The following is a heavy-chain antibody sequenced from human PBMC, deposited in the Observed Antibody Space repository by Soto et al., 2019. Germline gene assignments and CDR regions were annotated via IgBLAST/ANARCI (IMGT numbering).Heavy chain of an antibody. CDR1: GFTFSSYS. Sequence: EVQLVESGGGLVQPGGSLRLSCAASGFTFSSYSMNWVRQAPGKGLEWVSSISSSSSYIYYADSVKGRFTISRDNAKNSLYLQMNSLRAEDTAVYYCARDWDSSTWFDPWGQGTLVTVSS. J-gene: IGHJ5*02. CDR2: ISSSSSYI. V-gene: IGHV3-21*01. CDR3: ARDWDSSTWFDP. D-gene: IGHD2-2*01.